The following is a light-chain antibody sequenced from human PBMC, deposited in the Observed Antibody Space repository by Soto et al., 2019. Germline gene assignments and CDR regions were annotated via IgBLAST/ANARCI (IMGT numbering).Light chain of an antibody. Sequence: QPVLTQSPSASASLGAPVKLTCTLSSGHSSYDIAWHQQQPEKGPRYLMKLNSDGSHTKGDGIPDRFSGSSSGAERYLTISSLQSEDEADYYCQTWGTGIWVFGGGTKLTVL. CDR2: LNSDGSH. V-gene: IGLV4-69*01. J-gene: IGLJ3*02. CDR1: SGHSSYD. CDR3: QTWGTGIWV.